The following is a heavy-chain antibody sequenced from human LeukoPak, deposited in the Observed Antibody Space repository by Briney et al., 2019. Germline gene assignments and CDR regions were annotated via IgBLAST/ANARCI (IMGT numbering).Heavy chain of an antibody. CDR1: GFTFSSYS. CDR3: ARDSRVVPAAMGY. CDR2: ISSSSSTI. J-gene: IGHJ4*02. Sequence: GGSLRLSCAASGFTFSSYSMNWVRQAPGKGLEWVSYISSSSSTIYYADSVKGRFTISRDNAKNSLYLQMNSLRAEDTAVYYCARDSRVVPAAMGYWGQGTLVTVSS. V-gene: IGHV3-48*01. D-gene: IGHD2-2*01.